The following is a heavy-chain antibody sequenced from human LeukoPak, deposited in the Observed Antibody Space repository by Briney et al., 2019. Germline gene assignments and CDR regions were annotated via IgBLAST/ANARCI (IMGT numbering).Heavy chain of an antibody. CDR2: IYYSGST. D-gene: IGHD3-9*01. J-gene: IGHJ4*02. V-gene: IGHV4-59*08. CDR1: GGSISSYY. Sequence: PSETLSLTCTVSGGSISSYYWSWIRQPPGKGLEWIGYIYYSGSTNYNPSLKSRVTISVDTSKNQFSLKLSSVTAADTAVYYCARVVHYDILTGYRMYYFDYWGQGTLVTVSS. CDR3: ARVVHYDILTGYRMYYFDY.